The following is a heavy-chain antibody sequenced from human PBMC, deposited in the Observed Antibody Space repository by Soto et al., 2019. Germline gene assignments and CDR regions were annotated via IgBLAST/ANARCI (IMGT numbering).Heavy chain of an antibody. CDR3: ARAGYSSSWASRYYYYSDMDV. J-gene: IGHJ6*03. D-gene: IGHD6-13*01. CDR1: GFSLSTSGVG. CDR2: IYWDDDK. Sequence: QITLKESGPTLVKPTQTLTLTCTFSGFSLSTSGVGVGWIRQPPGKALEWLALIYWDDDKRYSPSLKSRLTITRDTSKNQVVLTMTNMDPVDTATYYCARAGYSSSWASRYYYYSDMDVWGKGTTVTVSS. V-gene: IGHV2-5*02.